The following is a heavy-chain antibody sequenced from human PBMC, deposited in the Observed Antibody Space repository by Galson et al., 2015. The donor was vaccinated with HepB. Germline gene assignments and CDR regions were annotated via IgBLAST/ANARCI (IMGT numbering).Heavy chain of an antibody. CDR3: ARALYAGSGTYGEAVFHMDV. Sequence: SLRLSCAVSGFTFSSLSMNWVRQAPGKGLEWVSSISSGSSYMYYIDSVKGRFTISRDNAMNSLYLQMNSLRAEDTAVYYCARALYAGSGTYGEAVFHMDVWGKGTTVTVSS. D-gene: IGHD3-10*01. CDR2: ISSGSSYM. J-gene: IGHJ6*03. V-gene: IGHV3-21*01. CDR1: GFTFSSLS.